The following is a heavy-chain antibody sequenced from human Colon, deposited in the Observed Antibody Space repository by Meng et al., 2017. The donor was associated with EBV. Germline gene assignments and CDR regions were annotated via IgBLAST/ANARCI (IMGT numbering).Heavy chain of an antibody. Sequence: QVQLQEPGPGLVKPSGTLSLTCAVSGDSISNNWWSWVRQPPGKGLELIGEIYHSGTTNYNPSLRSRVTISVDKSKNQFSLQLTSVTAADTAVYYCARNGDYNPGLYWGQGTLVTVSS. CDR3: ARNGDYNPGLY. CDR2: IYHSGTT. V-gene: IGHV4-4*02. D-gene: IGHD4-17*01. J-gene: IGHJ4*02. CDR1: GDSISNNW.